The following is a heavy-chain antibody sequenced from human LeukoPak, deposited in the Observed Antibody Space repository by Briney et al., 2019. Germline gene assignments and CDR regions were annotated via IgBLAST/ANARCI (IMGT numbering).Heavy chain of an antibody. CDR1: GYTFTSYY. J-gene: IGHJ4*02. Sequence: ASVKVSCKASGYTFTSYYMHWVRQAPGQGLEWMGIINPSGGSTSYAQKFQGRVTMTRDTSTSTVYMELSSLRSDDTAVYYCARRSGEFTMIVVEDYWGQGTLVTVSS. D-gene: IGHD3-22*01. CDR2: INPSGGST. V-gene: IGHV1-46*01. CDR3: ARRSGEFTMIVVEDY.